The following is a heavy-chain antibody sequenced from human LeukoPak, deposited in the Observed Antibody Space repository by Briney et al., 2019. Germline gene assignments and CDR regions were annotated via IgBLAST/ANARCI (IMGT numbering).Heavy chain of an antibody. CDR2: ISSSSSYI. D-gene: IGHD1-26*01. CDR1: EFAFSTYN. V-gene: IGHV3-21*01. J-gene: IGHJ4*02. Sequence: GGSLRLSCAASEFAFSTYNMNWVRQAPGKGLEWVSSISSSSSYIYYADSVKGRFTISRDNAKNSLYLQMNSLRAEDTAVYYCARDGTGSGSYLGIDYWGQGTLVTVSS. CDR3: ARDGTGSGSYLGIDY.